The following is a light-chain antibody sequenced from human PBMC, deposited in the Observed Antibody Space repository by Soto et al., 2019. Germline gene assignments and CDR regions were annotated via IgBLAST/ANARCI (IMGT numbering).Light chain of an antibody. Sequence: QAVVTQEPSLTVSPGGTVTLTCGSSTGAVTNGHYPFWFQQRPGQAPRTVIYDTNDRQSWTPARFSGSLRGGKAALTISGAPPEDEAHYYCLLTCTGARVFGGGTQLTVL. V-gene: IGLV7-46*01. CDR2: DTN. CDR1: TGAVTNGHY. J-gene: IGLJ7*01. CDR3: LLTCTGARV.